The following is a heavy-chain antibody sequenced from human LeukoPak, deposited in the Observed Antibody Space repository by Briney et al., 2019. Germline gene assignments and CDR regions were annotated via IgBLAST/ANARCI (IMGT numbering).Heavy chain of an antibody. Sequence: GGSLRLSCAASGFTFSSYAMSWVRQAPGKGLEWVSAISGSGGSTYYADSVKGRFTISRDNSKNTLYLQMNSLRAEDTAVYYCAKGGTCGYDCYYFDYWGQGTLVTVSS. CDR3: AKGGTCGYDCYYFDY. J-gene: IGHJ4*02. CDR1: GFTFSSYA. V-gene: IGHV3-23*01. CDR2: ISGSGGST. D-gene: IGHD5-12*01.